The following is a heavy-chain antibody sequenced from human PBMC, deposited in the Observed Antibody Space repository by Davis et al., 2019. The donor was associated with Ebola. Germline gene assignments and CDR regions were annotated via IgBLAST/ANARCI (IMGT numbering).Heavy chain of an antibody. V-gene: IGHV4-4*02. Sequence: SETLSLTCAVSGGSISSSNWWSWVRQPPGKGLEWIGEIYHSGSTNYNPSLKSRVTISVDTSKNQFSLKLSSVTAADTAVYYCARAPETTVTTFWFDPWGQGTLVTASS. J-gene: IGHJ5*02. D-gene: IGHD4-17*01. CDR2: IYHSGST. CDR1: GGSISSSNW. CDR3: ARAPETTVTTFWFDP.